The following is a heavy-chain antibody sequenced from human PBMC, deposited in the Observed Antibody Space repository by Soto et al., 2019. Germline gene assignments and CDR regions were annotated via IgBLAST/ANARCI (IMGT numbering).Heavy chain of an antibody. CDR3: AKDRSDIIVVVAAIPVSSYFDY. CDR2: ISYDGSNK. V-gene: IGHV3-30*18. Sequence: QVQLVESGGGVVQPGRSLRLSCAASGFTFSSYGMHWVRQAPGKGLEWVAVISYDGSNKYYADSVKGRFTISRDNSKNTLYLQMNSLRAEDTAVYYCAKDRSDIIVVVAAIPVSSYFDYWGQGTLVTVSS. D-gene: IGHD2-15*01. J-gene: IGHJ4*02. CDR1: GFTFSSYG.